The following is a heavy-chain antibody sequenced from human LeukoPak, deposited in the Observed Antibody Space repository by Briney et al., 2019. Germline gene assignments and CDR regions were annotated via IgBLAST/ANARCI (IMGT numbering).Heavy chain of an antibody. V-gene: IGHV4-38-2*02. Sequence: PSETLSLTCTVSGYSISSGYYWGWIRQPPGKGLEWIGSIYHSGSTFDNPSLKSRVTISADTSKNQFSLKLSSVTAADTAVYYCARRMGRRFGERYYYYHYMDVWGKGTTVTISS. J-gene: IGHJ6*03. CDR1: GYSISSGYY. CDR2: IYHSGST. CDR3: ARRMGRRFGERYYYYHYMDV. D-gene: IGHD3-10*01.